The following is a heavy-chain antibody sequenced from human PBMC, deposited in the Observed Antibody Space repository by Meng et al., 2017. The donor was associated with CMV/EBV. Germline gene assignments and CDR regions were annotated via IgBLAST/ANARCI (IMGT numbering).Heavy chain of an antibody. D-gene: IGHD2/OR15-2a*01. CDR2: INRGGTTT. V-gene: IGHV3-74*01. CDR1: GIPFRTHW. CDR3: AGSPPNLVGDMYFFYAMDV. J-gene: IGHJ6*02. Sequence: GESLKISCAASGIPFRTHWMHWVRQAPGKGLVWVSTINRGGTTTTYADSVKGRFTISRDNAKNTLYLQMNDLRAEDTAVYYCAGSPPNLVGDMYFFYAMDVWGRGTTVTVSS.